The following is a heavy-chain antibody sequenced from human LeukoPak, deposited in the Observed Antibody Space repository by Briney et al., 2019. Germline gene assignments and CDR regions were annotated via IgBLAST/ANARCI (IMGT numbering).Heavy chain of an antibody. CDR3: ARLGPVRGVIISDADFDY. D-gene: IGHD3-10*01. CDR2: IYCADSDT. J-gene: IGHJ4*02. Sequence: GESLEISCKGSGYNFTSYWIGWVRPMPGKGLEWMGIIYCADSDTRDSPTFQGQVTISADKSISTAYLQWSSLKASDTAIYYCARLGPVRGVIISDADFDYWGQGTLVTVSS. CDR1: GYNFTSYW. V-gene: IGHV5-51*01.